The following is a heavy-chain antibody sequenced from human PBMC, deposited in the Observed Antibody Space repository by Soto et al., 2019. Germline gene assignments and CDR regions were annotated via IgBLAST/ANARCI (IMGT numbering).Heavy chain of an antibody. CDR3: AKGGGSYYGY. CDR1: GGTCSSLA. J-gene: IGHJ4*02. CDR2: MSGSGGST. D-gene: IGHD1-26*01. Sequence: VPCRVAGGTCSSLAVRRVRQAPGKGLEWVSAMSGSGGSTYYADSVKGRFTISRDNSKNTLYLQMNSLRAEDTAVYYCAKGGGSYYGYCGQGILVTRSS. V-gene: IGHV3-23*01.